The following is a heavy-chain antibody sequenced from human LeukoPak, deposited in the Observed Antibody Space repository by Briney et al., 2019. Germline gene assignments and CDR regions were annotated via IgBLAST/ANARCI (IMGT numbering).Heavy chain of an antibody. Sequence: SQTLSLTCTVSGGSISSGSYYWSWIRQPAGKGLEWIGRIYTSGSTNYNPSLKSRVTISVDTSKNQFFLKLSSVTAADTAVYYCARDRYKWELSDWGQGTLVTVSS. J-gene: IGHJ4*02. D-gene: IGHD1-26*01. CDR1: GGSISSGSYY. CDR2: IYTSGST. CDR3: ARDRYKWELSD. V-gene: IGHV4-61*02.